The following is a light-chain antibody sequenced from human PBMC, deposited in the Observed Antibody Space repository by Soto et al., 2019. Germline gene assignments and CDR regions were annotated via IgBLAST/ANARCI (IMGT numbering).Light chain of an antibody. CDR2: EVA. J-gene: IGLJ3*02. CDR1: SSDIGAYNY. Sequence: QSALTQPASVSASPGQSITISCTGTSSDIGAYNYVSWFQQHPDKAPKVMIYEVANRPSGVSNRFSGSKSGNTASLTISGLQTEDEADYYCSSFTSSKTWVFGGGTKLTVL. CDR3: SSFTSSKTWV. V-gene: IGLV2-14*01.